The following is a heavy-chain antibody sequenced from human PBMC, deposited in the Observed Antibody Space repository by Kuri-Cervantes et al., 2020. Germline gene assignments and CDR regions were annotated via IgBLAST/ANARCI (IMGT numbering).Heavy chain of an antibody. CDR3: AKDLDGWLQLNYGMDV. V-gene: IGHV3-30-3*01. D-gene: IGHD5-24*01. J-gene: IGHJ6*02. Sequence: GESLKISCAASGFTFSSYAMHWVRQAPGKGLEWVAVISYDGSNKYYADSVKGRFTISRDNSKNTLYLQMNSLGAEDTAVYYCAKDLDGWLQLNYGMDVWGQGTTVTVSS. CDR2: ISYDGSNK. CDR1: GFTFSSYA.